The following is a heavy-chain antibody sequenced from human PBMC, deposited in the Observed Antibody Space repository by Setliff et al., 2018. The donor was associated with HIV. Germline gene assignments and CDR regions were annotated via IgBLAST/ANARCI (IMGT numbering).Heavy chain of an antibody. CDR3: ARGEPPTD. Sequence: SETLSLTCTVSGDSISSSTYYWSWIRQPAGKGLEWIGRIYASGTTSYNPSLKSRVTMSVDTSKNQFSLNLRSATAADTAVYFCARGEPPTDWGQGTLVTVSS. V-gene: IGHV4-61*02. CDR2: IYASGTT. J-gene: IGHJ1*01. CDR1: GDSISSSTYY.